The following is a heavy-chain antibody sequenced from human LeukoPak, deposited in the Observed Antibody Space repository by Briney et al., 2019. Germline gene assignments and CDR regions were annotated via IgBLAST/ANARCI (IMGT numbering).Heavy chain of an antibody. V-gene: IGHV4-59*01. J-gene: IGHJ6*04. CDR2: IYYSGST. D-gene: IGHD6-13*01. Sequence: SGTLSLTCTVSVGSISSYYWSWIRQPPGKGLEWVGYIYYSGSTNYNPSLKSRVTISVDTSKNQFSLKLSSVTAADTAVYYCARDAPTAAGTYYYGMDVWGKGTTVTVSS. CDR3: ARDAPTAAGTYYYGMDV. CDR1: VGSISSYY.